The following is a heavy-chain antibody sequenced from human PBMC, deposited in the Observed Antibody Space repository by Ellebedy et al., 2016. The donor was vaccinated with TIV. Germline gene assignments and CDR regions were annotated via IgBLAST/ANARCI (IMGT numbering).Heavy chain of an antibody. CDR3: TKSNNGTMYYFYY. CDR2: GSWNSGGL. CDR1: GFHCTEYA. D-gene: IGHD2-8*01. Sequence: SLKISCAASGFHCTEYAMDWVGLVPGKGLEGVSGGSWNSGGLLYADSVKGRFTISRDNAKKSIFLQMNSLRAEDTDLYYCTKSNNGTMYYFYYWGQGTLVTVSS. J-gene: IGHJ4*02. V-gene: IGHV3-9*01.